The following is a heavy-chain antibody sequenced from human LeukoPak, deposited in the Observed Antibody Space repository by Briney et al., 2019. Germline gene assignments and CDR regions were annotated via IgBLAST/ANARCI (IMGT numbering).Heavy chain of an antibody. CDR3: ANSGWSGYYYFDY. CDR2: IRYDGSNK. J-gene: IGHJ4*02. CDR1: GFTFSSYG. Sequence: GGSLRLSCAASGFTFSSYGMHWVRQAPGKGLEWVAFIRYDGSNKYYADSVKGRFTISRDNSKNTLYLQMNSLRAEDTAVYYCANSGWSGYYYFDYWGQGTLVTVSS. D-gene: IGHD3-3*01. V-gene: IGHV3-30*02.